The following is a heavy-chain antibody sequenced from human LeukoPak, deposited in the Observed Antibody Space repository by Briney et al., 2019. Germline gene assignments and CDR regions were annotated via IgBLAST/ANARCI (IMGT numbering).Heavy chain of an antibody. V-gene: IGHV3-48*02. Sequence: PRGSLRLSCTASGFTFSTYSMNWVRQAPGRGLEWVSYISGRSTSSDGGAMQYADSVKGRFTISRDNDKNSLYLQMNSLGDEDTAVYYCARGTGCDSWSVDCWGQGTLVSVSS. J-gene: IGHJ4*02. CDR3: ARGTGCDSWSVDC. CDR1: GFTFSTYS. D-gene: IGHD6-13*01. CDR2: ISGRSTSSDGGAM.